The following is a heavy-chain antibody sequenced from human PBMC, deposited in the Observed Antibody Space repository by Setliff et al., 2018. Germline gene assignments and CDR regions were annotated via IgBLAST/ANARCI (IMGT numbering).Heavy chain of an antibody. D-gene: IGHD2-21*02. V-gene: IGHV4-39*01. J-gene: IGHJ4*02. Sequence: NPSETLSLTCNVSGGSISTNTYFWGWIRQSPGKGLEWIGNTYYSGDAYYNPSLKSRVTISVDTSRNQFSLKLSSVTAADTAVYYCARHWDFCGGNCPHNSIDYWGRGALVTVSS. CDR3: ARHWDFCGGNCPHNSIDY. CDR2: TYYSGDA. CDR1: GGSISTNTYF.